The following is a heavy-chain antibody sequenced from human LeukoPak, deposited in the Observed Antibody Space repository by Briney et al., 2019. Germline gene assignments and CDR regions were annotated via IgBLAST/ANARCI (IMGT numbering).Heavy chain of an antibody. CDR3: AKDDSSGLDY. J-gene: IGHJ4*02. CDR1: GFIFSNYG. Sequence: GGSLRLSCAASGFIFSNYGIHWVRQAPGKGLEWVAFIRYDGSNKNYVDSVKGRFTISRDNSKNTLYLQMYSLRPEDTAVYYCAKDDSSGLDYWGQGTLVTVSS. D-gene: IGHD6-19*01. CDR2: IRYDGSNK. V-gene: IGHV3-30*02.